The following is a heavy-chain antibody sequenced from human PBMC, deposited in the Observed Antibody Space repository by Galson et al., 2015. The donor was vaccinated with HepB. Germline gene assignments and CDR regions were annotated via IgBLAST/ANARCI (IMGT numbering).Heavy chain of an antibody. J-gene: IGHJ4*02. CDR2: ISSSRSYI. Sequence: SLRLSCAASGFTFSSYSMNWVRQAPGKGLEWVSSISSSRSYIYYADSVKGRFTISRDNAKNSLYLQMNSLRAEDTAVYYCARDDHYTPGIAAAGTEGFDYWGQGTLVTVSS. CDR1: GFTFSSYS. D-gene: IGHD6-13*01. CDR3: ARDDHYTPGIAAAGTEGFDY. V-gene: IGHV3-21*01.